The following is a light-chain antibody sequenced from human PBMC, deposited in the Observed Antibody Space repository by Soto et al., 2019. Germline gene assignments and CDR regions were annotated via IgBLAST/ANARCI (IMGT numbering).Light chain of an antibody. CDR3: QQYNKWPPIT. CDR2: DAS. J-gene: IGKJ4*01. Sequence: EVVRTKYPATLSVAPGERATLSCRASQSVSSNLAWYQQKPGQAPRLLIYDASTRATGIPARFSGSGSGTEFTLTISSLQSEDFAVYYCQQYNKWPPITFGGGTKVEIK. V-gene: IGKV3-15*01. CDR1: QSVSSN.